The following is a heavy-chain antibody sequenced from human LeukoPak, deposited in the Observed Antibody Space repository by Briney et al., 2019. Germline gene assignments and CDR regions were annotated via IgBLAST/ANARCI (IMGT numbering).Heavy chain of an antibody. V-gene: IGHV3-23*01. J-gene: IGHJ4*02. Sequence: PGGSLRLSCTASGFIFGDYAMSWVRQAPGKGLEWVSGLDNNGDNTYYADSVKGRFTISRDNSKNTLYLQMNSLRVEDTAVYYCAKISETSGTYGQGFDYWGQGTLVTVSS. CDR1: GFIFGDYA. D-gene: IGHD1-26*01. CDR2: LDNNGDNT. CDR3: AKISETSGTYGQGFDY.